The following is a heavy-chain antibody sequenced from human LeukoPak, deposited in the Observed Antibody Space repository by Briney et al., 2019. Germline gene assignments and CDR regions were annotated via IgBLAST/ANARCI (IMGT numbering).Heavy chain of an antibody. Sequence: SETLSLTCTVSGGSISSYYWSWIRQPPGKGLEWIGYIYYSGSTNYNPSLKSRVTISVDTSKNQFSLKLSSVTAADTAVYYCARAIYYDILTGLAPSDYWGQGTLVTVSS. CDR2: IYYSGST. D-gene: IGHD3-9*01. J-gene: IGHJ4*02. CDR1: GGSISSYY. CDR3: ARAIYYDILTGLAPSDY. V-gene: IGHV4-59*01.